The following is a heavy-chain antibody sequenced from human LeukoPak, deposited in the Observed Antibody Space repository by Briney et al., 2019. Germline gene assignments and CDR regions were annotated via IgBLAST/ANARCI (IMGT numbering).Heavy chain of an antibody. CDR1: GGSISSYY. D-gene: IGHD6-19*01. CDR3: AKYGGSGWVIDY. Sequence: SETLSLTCTVSGGSISSYYWTCIPHPPGKGLEWIGYIYYTGATSYNPSLTSRVNISVDTSKHQFSLKLTSVTAADTAVYYCAKYGGSGWVIDYWGQGTVVTVSS. V-gene: IGHV4-59*08. CDR2: IYYTGAT. J-gene: IGHJ4*02.